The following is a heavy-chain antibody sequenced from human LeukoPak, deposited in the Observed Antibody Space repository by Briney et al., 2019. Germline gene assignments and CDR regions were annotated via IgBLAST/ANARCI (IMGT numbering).Heavy chain of an antibody. J-gene: IGHJ2*01. V-gene: IGHV3-53*01. CDR1: GFTVSSNY. Sequence: PGGSLRLSCAASGFTVSSNYMRWVRQAPGKGLEWVSVIYSGGSTYYADSVKGRFTISRDNSKNTLYLQMNSLRAEDTAVYYCPMAGMVVSATRQSWYFDLWGRGTLVTVSS. CDR2: IYSGGST. D-gene: IGHD2-21*02. CDR3: PMAGMVVSATRQSWYFDL.